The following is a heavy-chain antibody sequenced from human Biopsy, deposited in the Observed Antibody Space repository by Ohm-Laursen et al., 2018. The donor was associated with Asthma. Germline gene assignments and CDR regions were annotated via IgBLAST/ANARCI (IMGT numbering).Heavy chain of an antibody. CDR1: GGTLSSHA. CDR3: ARGSKIGRPRLVFNWVRTDYYYSLDV. Sequence: ASVKVSCKASGGTLSSHAISWVRQAPGQGLEWMGGIIPIFDTPIYAQKFQGRVTITADESTSTASMELSSLRSDDTAVYYCARGSKIGRPRLVFNWVRTDYYYSLDVWGQGTTVTVSS. V-gene: IGHV1-69*13. CDR2: IIPIFDTP. J-gene: IGHJ6*02. D-gene: IGHD7-27*01.